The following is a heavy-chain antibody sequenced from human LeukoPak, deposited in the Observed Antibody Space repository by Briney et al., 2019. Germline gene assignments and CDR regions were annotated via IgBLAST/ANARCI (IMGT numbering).Heavy chain of an antibody. J-gene: IGHJ4*02. Sequence: GGTLRLSCAASGFTFSSYGMSWVRQAPGKGLEWVSAISGSGGSTYYADSVKGRFTISSDNSKNTLYLQMNSLRAEDTAVYYCAKDPAAAGFDYWGQGTLVTVSS. CDR1: GFTFSSYG. D-gene: IGHD6-13*01. CDR2: ISGSGGST. V-gene: IGHV3-23*01. CDR3: AKDPAAAGFDY.